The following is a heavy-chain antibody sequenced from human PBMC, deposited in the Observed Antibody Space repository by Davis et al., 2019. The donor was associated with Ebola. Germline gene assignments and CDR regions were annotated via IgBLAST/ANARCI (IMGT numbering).Heavy chain of an antibody. CDR1: GFTFSSYG. Sequence: GESLKISCAASGFTFSSYGMHWVXQAPGPGLACVPVISYDGSNKYYADSVKGRFTISRDNSKNTVYLQMNSLRAEDTAVYYCAKDRVRYYYDSSGYFDYWGQGTLVTVSS. J-gene: IGHJ4*02. V-gene: IGHV3-30*18. CDR2: ISYDGSNK. CDR3: AKDRVRYYYDSSGYFDY. D-gene: IGHD3-22*01.